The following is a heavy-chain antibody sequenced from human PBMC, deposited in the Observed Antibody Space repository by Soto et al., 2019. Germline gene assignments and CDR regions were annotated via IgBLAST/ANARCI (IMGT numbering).Heavy chain of an antibody. D-gene: IGHD5-18*01. J-gene: IGHJ5*02. V-gene: IGHV1-18*01. CDR2: ISAYNGNT. CDR3: ARVHYSYGSDYNWFDP. CDR1: GYTITSYG. Sequence: GASVKASCKASGYTITSYGISWVRQENEQGLEWMGWISAYNGNTNYAQKLQGRVTMTTDTSTSTAYMELRSLRSDDTAVYYCARVHYSYGSDYNWFDPWGQGTLVTVSS.